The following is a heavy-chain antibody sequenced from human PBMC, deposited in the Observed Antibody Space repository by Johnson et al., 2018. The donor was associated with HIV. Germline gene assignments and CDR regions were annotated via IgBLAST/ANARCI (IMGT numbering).Heavy chain of an antibody. J-gene: IGHJ3*02. CDR2: IGTGGGT. CDR1: GFTFSSYG. V-gene: IGHV3/OR16-10*03. Sequence: VQLVESGGGVVQPGGSLRLSCAASGFTFSSYGMHWVRQAPGKGLEWVSAIGTGGGTYYADSVKGRFTISRDNSKNTLYLQMNSLRAEDTAVYYCAKDRYYDSSGPDAFDIWGQGTMVTVSS. D-gene: IGHD3-22*01. CDR3: AKDRYYDSSGPDAFDI.